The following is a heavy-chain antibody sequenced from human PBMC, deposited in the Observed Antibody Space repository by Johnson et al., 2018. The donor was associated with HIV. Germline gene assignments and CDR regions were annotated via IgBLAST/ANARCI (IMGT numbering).Heavy chain of an antibody. D-gene: IGHD2/OR15-2a*01. CDR1: GFTFSSYG. Sequence: VESGGGVVQPGRSLRLSCAASGFTFSSYGMHWVRQAPGKGLEWVAVISYDGTNKYYADSVKGRFTISRDNSKNTLYLQMYSLRAEDTAVYYCAKDLSYPKTRAFDIWGQGTMVTVSS. J-gene: IGHJ3*02. V-gene: IGHV3-30*18. CDR2: ISYDGTNK. CDR3: AKDLSYPKTRAFDI.